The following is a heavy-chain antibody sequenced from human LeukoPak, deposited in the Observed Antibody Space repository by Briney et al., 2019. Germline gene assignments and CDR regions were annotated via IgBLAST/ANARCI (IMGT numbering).Heavy chain of an antibody. Sequence: SGTLSLTCAVSGGSISSSNWWSWVRQPPGKGLEWIGEIYHSGSTNYNPSLKSRVTISVDKSKNHFSVKLGSVTAPDTAVYYCARFIAAAGIDYWGQGTLVTVSS. CDR2: IYHSGST. D-gene: IGHD6-13*01. CDR1: GGSISSSNW. V-gene: IGHV4-4*02. CDR3: ARFIAAAGIDY. J-gene: IGHJ4*02.